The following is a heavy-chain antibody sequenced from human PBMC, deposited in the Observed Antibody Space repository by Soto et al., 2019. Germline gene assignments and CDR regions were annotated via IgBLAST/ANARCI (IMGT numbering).Heavy chain of an antibody. Sequence: ASVKVSCKASGGTFSSYAISWVRQAPGQGLEWMGGIIPIFGTANYAQKFQGRVTITADESTSTAYMELSSLRSEDTAVYYCARAWDGSGSYYPTRYYYYYYGMDVWGQGTTVTVSS. V-gene: IGHV1-69*13. CDR3: ARAWDGSGSYYPTRYYYYYYGMDV. D-gene: IGHD3-10*01. CDR1: GGTFSSYA. CDR2: IIPIFGTA. J-gene: IGHJ6*02.